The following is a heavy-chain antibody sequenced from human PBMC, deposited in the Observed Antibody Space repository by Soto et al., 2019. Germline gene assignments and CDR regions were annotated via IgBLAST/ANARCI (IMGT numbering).Heavy chain of an antibody. D-gene: IGHD3-22*01. CDR1: GFTFSNYD. Sequence: EVQLVESGGGLVQPGGSLRLSCEASGFTFSNYDMNWVRQAPGKGLEWVSYISGSGRTIYYADSVKGRFTISRDSAKKSLFLQMNGLRADDTALYYCARGDDNSGYYYAFDSWGQGTPVTVSS. CDR2: ISGSGRTI. J-gene: IGHJ4*02. V-gene: IGHV3-48*03. CDR3: ARGDDNSGYYYAFDS.